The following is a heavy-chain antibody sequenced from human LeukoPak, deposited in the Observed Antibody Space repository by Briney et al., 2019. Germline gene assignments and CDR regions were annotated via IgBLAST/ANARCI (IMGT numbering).Heavy chain of an antibody. CDR3: ARDRAHTAMVNYYFDY. J-gene: IGHJ4*02. Sequence: ASVKVSCKASGYTFTGYYMHWVRQAPGQGLEWMGWINPNSGGTNYAQKFQGRVTMTRDTSIGTAYMELSRLRSDDTAVYYCARDRAHTAMVNYYFDYWGQGTLVTVSS. D-gene: IGHD5-18*01. CDR2: INPNSGGT. V-gene: IGHV1-2*02. CDR1: GYTFTGYY.